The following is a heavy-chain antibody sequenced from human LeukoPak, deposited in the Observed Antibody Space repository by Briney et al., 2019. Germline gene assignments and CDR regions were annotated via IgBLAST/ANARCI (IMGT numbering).Heavy chain of an antibody. Sequence: SETLSLTCTVSGGSISSYYWSWIRQPPGKGLEWIGYIYYSGSTNYNPSLKSRVTISVGTSKNQFSLKLSSVTAADTAVYYRARGYSSGWYYFDYWGQGTLVTVSS. D-gene: IGHD6-19*01. CDR3: ARGYSSGWYYFDY. CDR2: IYYSGST. CDR1: GGSISSYY. V-gene: IGHV4-59*01. J-gene: IGHJ4*02.